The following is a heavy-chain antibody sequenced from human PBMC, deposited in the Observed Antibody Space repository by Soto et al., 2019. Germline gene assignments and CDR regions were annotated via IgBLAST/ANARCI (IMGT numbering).Heavy chain of an antibody. Sequence: SETLSLTCTVSGGSISSYYWSWIRQPPGKGLEWIGYIYYSGSTDYNPSLKSRVTISVDTSKNQFSLKLTSMTAADTAVYYCARADFGVHEYFDLWGRGTLVTVSS. J-gene: IGHJ2*01. V-gene: IGHV4-59*12. CDR2: IYYSGST. CDR1: GGSISSYY. CDR3: ARADFGVHEYFDL. D-gene: IGHD3-3*01.